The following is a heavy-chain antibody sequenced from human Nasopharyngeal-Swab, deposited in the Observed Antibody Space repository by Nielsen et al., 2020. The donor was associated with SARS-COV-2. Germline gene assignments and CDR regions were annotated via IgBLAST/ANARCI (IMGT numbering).Heavy chain of an antibody. V-gene: IGHV4-59*08. CDR3: AGRSLGYYDSSGSAVHVAFDI. J-gene: IGHJ3*02. CDR2: INYSGST. CDR1: GGPISSYY. D-gene: IGHD3-22*01. Sequence: SETLSLTCTASGGPISSYYWSWIRQPPGKGLEWIGYINYSGSTNYNPSLKSRVTISVDTSKNQFSLKLSSVTAADTAVYYCAGRSLGYYDSSGSAVHVAFDIWGQGTMVTVSS.